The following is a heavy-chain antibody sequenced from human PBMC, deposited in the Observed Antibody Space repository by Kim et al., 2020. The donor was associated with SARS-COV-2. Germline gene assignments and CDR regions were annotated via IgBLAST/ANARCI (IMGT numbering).Heavy chain of an antibody. Sequence: YYADSGKGRFTNSIDKSKNTLYLQMNTLTTEDTAIYYCAKAPTPRYGLDVWGQGTTVTVSS. J-gene: IGHJ6*02. CDR3: AKAPTPRYGLDV. V-gene: IGHV3-30-3*02.